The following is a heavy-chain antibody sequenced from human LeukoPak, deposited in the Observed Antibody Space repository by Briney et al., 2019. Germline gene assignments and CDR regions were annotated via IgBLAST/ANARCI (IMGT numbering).Heavy chain of an antibody. Sequence: GSLRLSCAASGFTFSSYSMNWVRQAPGKGLEWVSSISSSSSYIYYADSVKGRFTISRDNAKNSLYLQMNSLRAEDTAVYYCARDRLAAAGNYWGQGTLVTVSS. D-gene: IGHD6-13*01. CDR3: ARDRLAAAGNY. J-gene: IGHJ4*02. V-gene: IGHV3-21*01. CDR1: GFTFSSYS. CDR2: ISSSSSYI.